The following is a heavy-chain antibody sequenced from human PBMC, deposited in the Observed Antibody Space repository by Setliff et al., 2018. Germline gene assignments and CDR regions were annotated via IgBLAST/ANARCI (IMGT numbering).Heavy chain of an antibody. CDR3: ARTQLDCRSGGGSCYSY. J-gene: IGHJ4*02. CDR2: INPNSGGT. Sequence: ASVKVSCKASGYTFTGYFVHWVRQAPGQGLEWMGWINPNSGGTNYAQKFQGRVTMTRDTSISTAYMELSRLRSDDTAVYFCARTQLDCRSGGGSCYSYWGQGTLVTVSS. D-gene: IGHD2-15*01. V-gene: IGHV1-2*02. CDR1: GYTFTGYF.